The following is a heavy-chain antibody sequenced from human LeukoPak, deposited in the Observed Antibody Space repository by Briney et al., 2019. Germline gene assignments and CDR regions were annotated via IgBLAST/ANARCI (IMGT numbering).Heavy chain of an antibody. CDR1: GFTCSRYD. J-gene: IGHJ6*02. CDR2: FGAAGDT. CDR3: VRENVLAVAGTNYYYGMDV. Sequence: GSLRLSCAASGFTCSRYDMHWVRQATGKGLEWVSTFGAAGDTYYSESAKGRFTISREDAKNSVYLQMNSLRGGDTAVYYCVRENVLAVAGTNYYYGMDVWGLGTTVTVSS. D-gene: IGHD6-19*01. V-gene: IGHV3-13*01.